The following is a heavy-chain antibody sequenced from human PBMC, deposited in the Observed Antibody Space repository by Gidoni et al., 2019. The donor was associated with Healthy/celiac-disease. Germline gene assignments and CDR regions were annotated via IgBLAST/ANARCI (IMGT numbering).Heavy chain of an antibody. CDR3: VKDHYYGSGGYLDIDAFDI. V-gene: IGHV3-64D*06. J-gene: IGHJ3*02. D-gene: IGHD3-10*01. CDR1: GFTFSSYA. CDR2: ISSNGGST. Sequence: EVQLVESGGGLVQPGGSLRLSCSASGFTFSSYAMHWVRQAPGKGLEYVSAISSNGGSTYYADAVKGRFTISRDNSKNTLYLQMSSLRAEDTAVYYCVKDHYYGSGGYLDIDAFDIWGQGTMVTVSS.